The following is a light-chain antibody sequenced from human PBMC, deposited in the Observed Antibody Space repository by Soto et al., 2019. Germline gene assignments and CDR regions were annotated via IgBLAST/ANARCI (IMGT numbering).Light chain of an antibody. CDR1: SSNVGHGS. CDR2: DNY. V-gene: IGLV1-51*01. Sequence: QSALTQPPSVSAAPGQTVTISCSGSSSNVGHGSVSLYQSLPGTAPKLLIYDNYMRPSGIPDRFASSKSGTSATLGITGLQTGDEAEYYCGTWDSNLNVRVFGGGTKLT. CDR3: GTWDSNLNVRV. J-gene: IGLJ3*02.